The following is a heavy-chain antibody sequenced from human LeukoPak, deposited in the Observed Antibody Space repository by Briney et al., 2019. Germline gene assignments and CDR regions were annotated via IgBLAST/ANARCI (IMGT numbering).Heavy chain of an antibody. CDR3: TSPLVVPAAIHGI. V-gene: IGHV3-49*04. D-gene: IGHD2-2*02. J-gene: IGHJ3*02. Sequence: GGSLRLSCGASGFTFSSYGMHWVRQAPGKGLEWVGFIRSKAYGGTTEYAASVKGRFTISRDDSKSIAYLQMNSLKTEDTAVYYCTSPLVVPAAIHGIWGQGTMVTVSS. CDR1: GFTFSSYG. CDR2: IRSKAYGGTT.